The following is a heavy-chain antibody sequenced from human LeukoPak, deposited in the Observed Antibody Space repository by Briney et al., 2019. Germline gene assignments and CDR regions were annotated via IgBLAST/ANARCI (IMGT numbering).Heavy chain of an antibody. CDR3: ARGPPSEISWSALI. J-gene: IGHJ3*02. CDR1: GFTFSIYA. CDR2: ISSNGSST. V-gene: IGHV3-64*04. Sequence: GGSLRLSCSASGFTFSIYAMHWVRQAPGKGLEYVSAISSNGSSTYYADSVKGRFTISRDNSKNTLYLQMNSLRAEDTAVYYCARGPPSEISWSALIWGQGTMVTVSS. D-gene: IGHD6-13*01.